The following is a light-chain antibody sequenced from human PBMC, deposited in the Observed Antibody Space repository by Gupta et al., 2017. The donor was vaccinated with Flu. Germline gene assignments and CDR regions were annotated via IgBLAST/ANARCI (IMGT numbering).Light chain of an antibody. J-gene: IGLJ3*02. CDR2: EVS. CDR1: SSDVGAYNY. V-gene: IGLV2-8*01. CDR3: SSDAGGNMWL. Sequence: QSALPQLPSASGSPEQSVTISCTGTSSDVGAYNYVSWYQQPPGKAPKIMIHEVSKRPSGVPYRFSGSKSGNTASLTVSGLQADDEADYYCSSDAGGNMWLFGGGTKLTVL.